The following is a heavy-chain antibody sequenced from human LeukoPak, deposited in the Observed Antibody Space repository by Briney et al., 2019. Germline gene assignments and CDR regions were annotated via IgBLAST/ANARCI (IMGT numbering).Heavy chain of an antibody. Sequence: SVKVSCKASGGTFSSYAISWVRQAPGQGLEWMGGIIPIFGTANYAQKFQGRVTITTDESTSTAYMELSSLRSEDTAVYYCAEATAESSLWLGESTYNWFDPWGQGTLVTVSS. D-gene: IGHD3-10*01. V-gene: IGHV1-69*05. J-gene: IGHJ5*02. CDR1: GGTFSSYA. CDR3: AEATAESSLWLGESTYNWFDP. CDR2: IIPIFGTA.